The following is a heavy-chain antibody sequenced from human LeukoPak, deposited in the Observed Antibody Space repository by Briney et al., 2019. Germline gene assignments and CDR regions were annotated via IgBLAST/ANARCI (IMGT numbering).Heavy chain of an antibody. J-gene: IGHJ4*02. CDR2: IYYRGST. CDR1: GGSIKNYY. D-gene: IGHD4-17*01. V-gene: IGHV4-59*01. CDR3: ARGGDYGDLRYFDY. Sequence: PSETLSLTCTVPGGSIKNYYGSWIRGPPGKGLERIGYIYYRGSTNYNPSLKSRVTFSVDTSKNQFSLKLNSVTAADTAVYYCARGGDYGDLRYFDYWGQGTLVTVSP.